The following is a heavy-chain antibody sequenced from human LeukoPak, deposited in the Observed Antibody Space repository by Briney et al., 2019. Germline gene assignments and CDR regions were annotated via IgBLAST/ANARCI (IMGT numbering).Heavy chain of an antibody. D-gene: IGHD3-22*01. CDR3: ARGSWADYYDSSGPAFDY. CDR2: MNPNSGDT. Sequence: ASVKVSCKASGYTFTSYDINWVRRASGQGLEWMGWMNPNSGDTGYAQKFQGRVTMTRNTSISTAYMELSRLRSDDTAVYYCARGSWADYYDSSGPAFDYWGQGTLVTVSS. CDR1: GYTFTSYD. V-gene: IGHV1-8*01. J-gene: IGHJ4*02.